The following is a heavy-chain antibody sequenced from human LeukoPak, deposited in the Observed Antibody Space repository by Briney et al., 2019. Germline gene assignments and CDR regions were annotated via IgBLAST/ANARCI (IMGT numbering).Heavy chain of an antibody. D-gene: IGHD2-15*01. Sequence: ASVKVSCKASGYTFTNYGISWVRQAPGQGLEWMGWINPYNGNTKYVQKLQGRVTMTTDTSTSTAYMELRSLRSDDTAVYCCASTYCSDGSCYWFSLDYWGQGTLVTVSS. V-gene: IGHV1-18*01. CDR1: GYTFTNYG. J-gene: IGHJ4*02. CDR2: INPYNGNT. CDR3: ASTYCSDGSCYWFSLDY.